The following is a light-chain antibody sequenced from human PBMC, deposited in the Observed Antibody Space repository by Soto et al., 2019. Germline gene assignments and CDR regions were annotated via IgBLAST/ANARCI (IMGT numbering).Light chain of an antibody. J-gene: IGKJ5*01. CDR2: DAS. V-gene: IGKV3-11*01. Sequence: EIVLTQSPATLSLSPGERATLSCRASQSVRHYLAWYQQKPGQAPRLLIYDASNRAPGIPARFSGSGSGTDFTLTISSLEPEDFAVYYCQQRSNWLITFGQGTRLEIK. CDR1: QSVRHY. CDR3: QQRSNWLIT.